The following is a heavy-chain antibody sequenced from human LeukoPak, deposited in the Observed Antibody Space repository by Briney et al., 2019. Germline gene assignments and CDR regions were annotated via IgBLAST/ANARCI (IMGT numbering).Heavy chain of an antibody. V-gene: IGHV4-4*07. CDR3: ARDSPFSDALDI. CDR1: GDSIIGRYY. Sequence: SGTLSLTCTVSGDSIIGRYYWSWIRQPAGKGLDWIGRIYNSGNTNYNPSLKSRATMSVDTSKNQFSLNLRSGTAADTAVYYCARDSPFSDALDIWGQGTMVTVSS. J-gene: IGHJ3*02. CDR2: IYNSGNT.